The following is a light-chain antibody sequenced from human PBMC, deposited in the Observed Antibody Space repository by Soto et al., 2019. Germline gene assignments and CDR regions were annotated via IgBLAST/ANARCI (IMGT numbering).Light chain of an antibody. J-gene: IGKJ2*01. Sequence: DIVMTQSPDSLAVSLGERATINCKSSQTILYSSNNKNYLGWYQQKPGQPPKLLIYWASFRESGVPDRLTGRGFGQDFTRPISTLQAEDVAVDYCQSSKTFGQGTKLEIK. V-gene: IGKV4-1*01. CDR2: WAS. CDR1: QTILYSSNNKNY. CDR3: QSSKT.